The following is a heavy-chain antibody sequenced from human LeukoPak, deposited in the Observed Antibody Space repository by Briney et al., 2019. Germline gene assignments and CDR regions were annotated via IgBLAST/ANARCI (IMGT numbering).Heavy chain of an antibody. CDR3: ARGGSTWFDY. J-gene: IGHJ4*02. CDR2: IYTSGST. Sequence: SETLSLTCTVSGGSISSGSYYWSWVRQPAGKGLEWIGRIYTSGSTNYNPSLKSRVTISLDTSKNHFSLKLSSVTAADTAVYYCARGGSTWFDYWGQGTLVTVSS. CDR1: GGSISSGSYY. V-gene: IGHV4-61*02. D-gene: IGHD6-13*01.